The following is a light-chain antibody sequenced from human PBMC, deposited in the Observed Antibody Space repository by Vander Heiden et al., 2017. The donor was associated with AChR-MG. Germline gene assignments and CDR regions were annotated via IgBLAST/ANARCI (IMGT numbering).Light chain of an antibody. CDR1: SGHTSHA. J-gene: IGLJ3*02. CDR2: LNSDGSH. Sequence: QPVPTQSPSASASLGASVQLTCTLSSGHTSHAIAVHQQQPEKGPRSLMMLNSDGSHSKGDGIPDCVSGSSSGAALSLTVSSVQSEAESYYYCQTWGTGSWVFGGGTKLTVL. CDR3: QTWGTGSWV. V-gene: IGLV4-69*01.